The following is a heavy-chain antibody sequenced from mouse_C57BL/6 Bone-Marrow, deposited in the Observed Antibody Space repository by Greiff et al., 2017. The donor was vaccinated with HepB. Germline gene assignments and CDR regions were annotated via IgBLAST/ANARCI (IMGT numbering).Heavy chain of an antibody. J-gene: IGHJ1*03. CDR1: GFTFSDYG. CDR3: ARRGVYYGSSYGYFDV. D-gene: IGHD1-1*01. CDR2: ISNLAYSI. Sequence: EVQLVESGGGLVQPGGSLKLSCAASGFTFSDYGMAWVRQAPRKGPEWVAFISNLAYSIYYADTVTGRFTISRENAKNTLYLEMSSLRSEDTAMYYCARRGVYYGSSYGYFDVWGTGTTVTVSS. V-gene: IGHV5-15*01.